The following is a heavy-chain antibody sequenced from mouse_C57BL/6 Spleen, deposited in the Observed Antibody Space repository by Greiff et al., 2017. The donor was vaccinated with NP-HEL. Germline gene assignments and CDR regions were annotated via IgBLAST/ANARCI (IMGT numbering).Heavy chain of an antibody. CDR3: AKWGTGTSYFDY. Sequence: VQGVESGAELVKPGASVKISCKASGYAFSSYWMNWVKQRPGKGLEWIGQIYPGDGDTNSNGKFKGKATLTADKSSSTAYMQLSSLTSEDSAVYFCAKWGTGTSYFDYWGQGTTLTVSS. CDR2: IYPGDGDT. J-gene: IGHJ2*01. CDR1: GYAFSSYW. V-gene: IGHV1-80*01. D-gene: IGHD4-1*01.